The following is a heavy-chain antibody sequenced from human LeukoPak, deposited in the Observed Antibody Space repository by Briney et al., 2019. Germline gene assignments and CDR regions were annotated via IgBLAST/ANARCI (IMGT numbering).Heavy chain of an antibody. J-gene: IGHJ3*02. D-gene: IGHD1-26*01. V-gene: IGHV4-34*01. CDR2: INHSGST. Sequence: SETLSLTCAVYGGSFSGYYWSWIRQPPGKGLEWIGEINHSGSTNYNPSLKSRVTISVDTSKNQFSLKLSSVTAADTAVYYCARGREWELILDDAFDIWDQGTMVTVSS. CDR1: GGSFSGYY. CDR3: ARGREWELILDDAFDI.